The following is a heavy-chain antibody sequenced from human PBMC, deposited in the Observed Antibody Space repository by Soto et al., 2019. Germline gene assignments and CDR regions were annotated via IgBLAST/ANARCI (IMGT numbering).Heavy chain of an antibody. D-gene: IGHD3-16*01. CDR2: IWYDGGYQ. CDR1: GFTFSDFG. Sequence: GGSLRLSCKASGFTFSDFGMHWVRQAPGKGLEWVSAIWYDGGYQYYADPVRGRFTTSRDNSNNTLFLQMNSLRVEDTAVYYCARDRLITYGAKIAPDHWGQGALVTVSS. J-gene: IGHJ5*02. V-gene: IGHV3-33*01. CDR3: ARDRLITYGAKIAPDH.